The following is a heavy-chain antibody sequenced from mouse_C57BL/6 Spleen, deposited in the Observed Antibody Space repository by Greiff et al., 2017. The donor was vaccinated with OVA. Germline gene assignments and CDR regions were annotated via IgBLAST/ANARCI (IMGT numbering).Heavy chain of an antibody. CDR2: IDPENGDT. Sequence: EVQLQQSGAELVRPGASVKLSCTASGFNINDDYMHWVKQRPEQGLEWIGWIDPENGDTEYASKFQGKATITADKSSNTAYLQLSSLTSEDTAVYYCTAGRRFDYWGQGTTLTVSS. V-gene: IGHV14-4*01. CDR1: GFNINDDY. J-gene: IGHJ2*01. CDR3: TAGRRFDY.